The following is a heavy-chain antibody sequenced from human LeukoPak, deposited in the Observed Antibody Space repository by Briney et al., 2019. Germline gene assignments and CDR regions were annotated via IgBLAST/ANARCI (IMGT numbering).Heavy chain of an antibody. CDR1: GFSLSTSGVG. Sequence: SGPTLVKPTQTLTLTCTFSGFSLSTSGVGVGWIRQPPGKALEWLALIYWNDDKRYSPSLKSRLTITKDTSKNQVVLTMTNMDPVDTATYYCAHSLRLMTTVTTNDAFDIWGQGTMVTVSS. J-gene: IGHJ3*02. CDR3: AHSLRLMTTVTTNDAFDI. D-gene: IGHD4-17*01. CDR2: IYWNDDK. V-gene: IGHV2-5*01.